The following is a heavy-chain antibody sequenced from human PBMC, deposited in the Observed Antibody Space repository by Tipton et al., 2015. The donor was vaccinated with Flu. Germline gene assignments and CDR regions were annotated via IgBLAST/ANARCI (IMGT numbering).Heavy chain of an antibody. CDR3: ARYPGPIGGEFYYGVDV. Sequence: TLSLTCTVSGGSIRSSTDFWAWIRQSPGKGLEWIGTIYYTGSTYYNVSLKSRVTISVDTSKNQFSLKLSSVTAADTAVYYCARYPGPIGGEFYYGVDVWGRGTTVTVSS. V-gene: IGHV4-39*07. J-gene: IGHJ6*02. CDR1: GGSIRSSTDF. D-gene: IGHD3-10*01. CDR2: IYYTGST.